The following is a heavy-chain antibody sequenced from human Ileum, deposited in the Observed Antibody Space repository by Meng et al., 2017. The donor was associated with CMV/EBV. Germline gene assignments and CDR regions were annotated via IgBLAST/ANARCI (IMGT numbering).Heavy chain of an antibody. Sequence: AASGFTFSSCAMTWGRGAPGKGLEWVSAISGSGSNTYFADSVKGRFTISRDNSDNTLFLQMYSLRAEDTAVYYCGKSLGRYYDGHDYWGQGTLVTVSS. CDR3: GKSLGRYYDGHDY. D-gene: IGHD3-22*01. CDR2: ISGSGSNT. V-gene: IGHV3-23*01. J-gene: IGHJ4*02. CDR1: GFTFSSCA.